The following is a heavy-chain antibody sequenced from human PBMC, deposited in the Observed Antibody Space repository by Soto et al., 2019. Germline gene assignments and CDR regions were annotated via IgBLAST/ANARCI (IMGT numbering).Heavy chain of an antibody. CDR2: IYPGDSDT. CDR1: GYSFTSYW. V-gene: IGHV5-51*01. D-gene: IGHD4-17*01. CDR3: ARDYGGNSGYYYYGMDV. Sequence: GESLKISCKGSGYSFTSYWIGWVRQMPGKGLEWMGIIYPGDSDTRYSPSFQGQVTISADKSISTAYPQWSSLKASDTAMYYCARDYGGNSGYYYYGMDVWGQGTTVTVSS. J-gene: IGHJ6*02.